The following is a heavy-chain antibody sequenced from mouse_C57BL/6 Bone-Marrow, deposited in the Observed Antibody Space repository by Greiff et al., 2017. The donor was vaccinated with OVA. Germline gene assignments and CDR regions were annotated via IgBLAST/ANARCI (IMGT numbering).Heavy chain of an antibody. CDR2: INYDGSST. CDR3: ARDLTGYYAMDY. D-gene: IGHD4-1*01. CDR1: GFTFSDYY. V-gene: IGHV5-16*01. Sequence: EVHLVESEGGLVQPGSSMKLSCTASGFTFSDYYMAWVRQVPEKGLEWVANINYDGSSTYYLDSLKSRFIISRDNAKNILYLQMSSLKSEDTATYYCARDLTGYYAMDYWGQGTSVTVSS. J-gene: IGHJ4*01.